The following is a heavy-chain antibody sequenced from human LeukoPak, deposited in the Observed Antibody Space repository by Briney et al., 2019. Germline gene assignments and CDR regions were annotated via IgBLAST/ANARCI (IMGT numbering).Heavy chain of an antibody. D-gene: IGHD5-18*01. CDR2: ISYDGSNK. V-gene: IGHV3-30-3*01. Sequence: GRSLRLSCAASGFTFSSYAMHWVRQAPGKGLEWVAVISYDGSNKYYADSVKGRFTISRDNAKNSQYLQMNSLRAEDTALYYCAKDMEARYSYGSLDYWGQGTLVTVSS. CDR1: GFTFSSYA. CDR3: AKDMEARYSYGSLDY. J-gene: IGHJ4*02.